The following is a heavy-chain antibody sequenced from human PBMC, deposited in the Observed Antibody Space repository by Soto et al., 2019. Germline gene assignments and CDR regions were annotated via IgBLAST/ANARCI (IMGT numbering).Heavy chain of an antibody. D-gene: IGHD3-22*01. CDR2: MNADSGNT. J-gene: IGHJ3*01. Sequence: GASVKVSCKASGYTFTSYDINWVRQATGQGLEWMGWMNADSGNTGYAQKFQGRVTMTRDMSTSTAYMELSSLRSEDTAVYYCAADIYDRGSSWGQGTMVTVSS. V-gene: IGHV1-8*01. CDR1: GYTFTSYD. CDR3: AADIYDRGSS.